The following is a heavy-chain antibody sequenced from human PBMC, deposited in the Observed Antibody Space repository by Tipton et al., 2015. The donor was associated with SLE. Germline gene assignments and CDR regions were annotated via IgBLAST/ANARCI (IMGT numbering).Heavy chain of an antibody. CDR2: ISSSGST. CDR1: GGSINSSTSF. V-gene: IGHV4-39*07. D-gene: IGHD6-6*01. J-gene: IGHJ5*02. CDR3: ARGGASSKWLDP. Sequence: TLSLTCNVSGGSINSSTSFWAWIRQPPGKGLEWIASISSSGSTDHNPSLRSRVSISLDTSKNQFSLKLTSVTAADTAVYYCARGGASSKWLDPWGQGILVTVSS.